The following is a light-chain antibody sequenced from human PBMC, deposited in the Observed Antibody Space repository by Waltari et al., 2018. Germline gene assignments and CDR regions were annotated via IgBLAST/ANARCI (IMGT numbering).Light chain of an antibody. CDR2: DAS. CDR3: QQYGGSVPNT. V-gene: IGKV3-20*01. CDR1: QKSVSNND. J-gene: IGKJ2*01. Sequence: ELVLTQSPGTLSLSPGERATLSCRATQKSVSNNDLAWYQKKPGQAPRLLIYDASRRATGIPDRFSGSGSGTDFTLTISRLEPEDFAVYYCQQYGGSVPNTFGQGTKLAIK.